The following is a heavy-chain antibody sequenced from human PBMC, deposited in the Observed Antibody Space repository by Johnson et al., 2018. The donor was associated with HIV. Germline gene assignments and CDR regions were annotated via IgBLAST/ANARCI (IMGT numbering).Heavy chain of an antibody. CDR1: GFTFDDYG. J-gene: IGHJ3*02. Sequence: VQLVESGGGVVRPGGSLRLSCAASGFTFDDYGMSWVRQAPGKGLEWVSGINWNGGSTGYADSVKGRFTISRDNAKNSLYLQMNSLRAEDTALYYCAGRFYYDSSGYYSAAFDIWGQGTMVTVSS. CDR2: INWNGGST. CDR3: AGRFYYDSSGYYSAAFDI. D-gene: IGHD3-22*01. V-gene: IGHV3-20*04.